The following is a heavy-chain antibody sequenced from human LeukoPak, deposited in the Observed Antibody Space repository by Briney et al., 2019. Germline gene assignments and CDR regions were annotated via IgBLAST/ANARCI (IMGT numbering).Heavy chain of an antibody. Sequence: PGGSLRLSCAASGFTFSSYEMNWVRQAPGKGLEWDSYISSSGSTIYYADSVKGRITISRDNAKNSLYLQMNSLRAEDTAVYYCARDKRDSSGIFDYWGQGTLVTVSS. CDR2: ISSSGSTI. J-gene: IGHJ4*02. CDR3: ARDKRDSSGIFDY. CDR1: GFTFSSYE. V-gene: IGHV3-48*03. D-gene: IGHD6-19*01.